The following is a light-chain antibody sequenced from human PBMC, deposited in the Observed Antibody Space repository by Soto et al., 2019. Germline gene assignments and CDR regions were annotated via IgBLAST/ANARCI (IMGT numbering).Light chain of an antibody. CDR1: QGISSY. V-gene: IGKV1-8*01. CDR3: QQYYSYPCT. CDR2: AAS. J-gene: IGKJ3*01. Sequence: AIRMTQSPSSFSASTGDRVTITCRASQGISSYLAWYQQKPGKAPKLLIYAASTLLSGVPSRFSGRGSGTDFTLTISCLQSEDFATYYCQQYYSYPCTCGPGTKVDIK.